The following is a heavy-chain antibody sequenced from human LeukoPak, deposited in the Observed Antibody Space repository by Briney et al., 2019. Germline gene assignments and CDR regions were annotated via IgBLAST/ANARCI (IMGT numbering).Heavy chain of an antibody. V-gene: IGHV4-31*03. CDR2: IYYSGST. CDR3: ASESGDLEAFDI. CDR1: GSSISSGGYY. Sequence: SQTLSLTCTVSGSSISSGGYYWSWIRQHPGKGLEWIGYIYYSGSTYYNPSLKSRVTISVDTSKNQFSLKLSSVTAADTAVYYCASESGDLEAFDIWGQGTMVTVSS. J-gene: IGHJ3*02. D-gene: IGHD4-17*01.